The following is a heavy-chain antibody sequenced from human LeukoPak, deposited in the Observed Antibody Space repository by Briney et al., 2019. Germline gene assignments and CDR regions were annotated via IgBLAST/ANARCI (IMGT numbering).Heavy chain of an antibody. Sequence: GRSLRLSCAASGFTFSSFAMYWVRQAPGKGLEWVAVIAYDGINKYSAGRFTISRDDSKNTLSLQMNSLRADDTAVYYCARGAIEGAGHYYYIGVWGKGTTVIVSS. CDR3: ARGAIEGAGHYYYIGV. CDR1: GFTFSSFA. D-gene: IGHD6-13*01. J-gene: IGHJ6*03. V-gene: IGHV3-30-3*01. CDR2: IAYDGINK.